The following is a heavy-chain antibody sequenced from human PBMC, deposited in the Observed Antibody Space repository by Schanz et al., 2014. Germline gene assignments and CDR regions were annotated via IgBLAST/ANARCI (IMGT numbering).Heavy chain of an antibody. Sequence: EVQLVDSGGGLVKPGGSLRLSCAASGFNFSDYAMCWVRQAPGKGLEWVSSISSRSSHIYYADSVKGRFTMSRDNAKNAVFLQMNSLRAEDTAVYYCVRDSFFAFDYWGQGTLVTVSS. CDR1: GFNFSDYA. CDR2: ISSRSSHI. D-gene: IGHD3-3*01. J-gene: IGHJ4*02. CDR3: VRDSFFAFDY. V-gene: IGHV3-21*01.